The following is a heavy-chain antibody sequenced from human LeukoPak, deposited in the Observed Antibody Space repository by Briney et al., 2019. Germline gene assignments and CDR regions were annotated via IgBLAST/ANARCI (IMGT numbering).Heavy chain of an antibody. CDR3: ARRFDS. Sequence: SGGSLRLSCAASGFSFTAYSMNWVRQAPGRGLEWISYIGPGGDIYYADSVTGRFTVSRDTAKNSLYLQMNGLRVEDTAVYYCARRFDSWGQGTLVIVSS. V-gene: IGHV3-48*01. J-gene: IGHJ4*02. CDR1: GFSFTAYS. CDR2: IGPGGDI.